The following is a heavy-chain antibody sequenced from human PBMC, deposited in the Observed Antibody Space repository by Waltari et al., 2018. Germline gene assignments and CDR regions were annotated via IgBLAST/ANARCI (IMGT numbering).Heavy chain of an antibody. V-gene: IGHV1-8*03. CDR3: ARVLDVRSSTYYYYYGMDV. Sequence: QVQLVQSGAEVKKPGASVKVSCKASGYTFTSYDINWVRQATGQGLEWMGWMKPSSGNTGYAQKFQGRVTITRNTSISTAYMELSSLRSEDTAVYYCARVLDVRSSTYYYYYGMDVWGQGTTVTVSS. J-gene: IGHJ6*02. CDR2: MKPSSGNT. D-gene: IGHD3-3*01. CDR1: GYTFTSYD.